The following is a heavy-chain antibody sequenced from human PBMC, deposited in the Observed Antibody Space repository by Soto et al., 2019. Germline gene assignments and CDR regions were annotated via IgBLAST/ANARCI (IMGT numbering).Heavy chain of an antibody. V-gene: IGHV4-31*03. Sequence: QVQLQESGPGLVKPSQTLSLTCTVSGGSISSGGYYWSWIRQHPGKGLEWIGYIYYSGSTYYNPSLKSRVTILVDAAMNQFSLKRSSVTDADTAVYYCARGSALAAASYYFAYWGQGTMVTVSS. CDR1: GGSISSGGYY. D-gene: IGHD6-13*01. CDR2: IYYSGST. J-gene: IGHJ4*02. CDR3: ARGSALAAASYYFAY.